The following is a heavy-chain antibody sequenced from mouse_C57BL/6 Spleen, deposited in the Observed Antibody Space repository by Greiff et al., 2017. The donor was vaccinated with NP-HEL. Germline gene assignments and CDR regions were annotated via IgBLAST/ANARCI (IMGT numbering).Heavy chain of an antibody. V-gene: IGHV1-82*01. CDR2: IYPGDGDT. Sequence: QVQLKQSGPELVKPGASVKISCKASGYAFSSSWMNWVKQRPGKGLEWIGRIYPGDGDTNYNGKFKGKATLTADKSSSTAYMQLSSLTSEDSAVYFCARAVLRSYYFDYWGQGTTLTVSS. D-gene: IGHD1-1*01. CDR3: ARAVLRSYYFDY. CDR1: GYAFSSSW. J-gene: IGHJ2*01.